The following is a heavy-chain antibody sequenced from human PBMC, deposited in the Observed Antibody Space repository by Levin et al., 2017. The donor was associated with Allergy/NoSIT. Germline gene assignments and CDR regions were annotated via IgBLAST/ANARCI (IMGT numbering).Heavy chain of an antibody. J-gene: IGHJ3*02. CDR1: GSSFTSYW. V-gene: IGHV5-51*01. CDR3: VRDGYNFMRAFDI. CDR2: IYPGDSDT. Sequence: PGGSLRLSCKGSGSSFTSYWIGWVRQMPGKGLEWMGIIYPGDSDTRYSPSFQGQVTISADKSISTAYLQWSSLKASDTAMYYCVRDGYNFMRAFDIWGQGTMVTVSS. D-gene: IGHD5-24*01.